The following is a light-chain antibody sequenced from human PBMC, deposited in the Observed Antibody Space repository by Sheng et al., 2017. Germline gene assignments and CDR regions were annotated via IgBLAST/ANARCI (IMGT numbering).Light chain of an antibody. CDR2: SAS. Sequence: EIVLTQFPGTLSLSPGERATLSCRASQSISANLAWYQQKPGQPPRLLIHSASTRATGIPARFSGSGSATDFTLTISSLEADDFAVYYCQQRSNWPPIFTFGPGTRVDI. V-gene: IGKV3-11*01. J-gene: IGKJ3*01. CDR1: QSISAN. CDR3: QQRSNWPPIFT.